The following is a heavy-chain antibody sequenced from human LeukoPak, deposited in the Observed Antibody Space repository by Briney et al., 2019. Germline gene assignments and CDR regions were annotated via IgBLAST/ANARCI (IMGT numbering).Heavy chain of an antibody. CDR1: GGSISSYY. V-gene: IGHV4-59*01. CDR2: ISYSGST. J-gene: IGHJ5*01. Sequence: PSETLSLTCTVSGGSISSYYWSWIRQPPGKGLEWIGYISYSGSTNYNPSLKSRVSISVDTSKNQFSLRLSSLTAADTAVYYCARGSSSWPARFDCWGRGTLVTVSS. CDR3: ARGSSSWPARFDC. D-gene: IGHD2-2*01.